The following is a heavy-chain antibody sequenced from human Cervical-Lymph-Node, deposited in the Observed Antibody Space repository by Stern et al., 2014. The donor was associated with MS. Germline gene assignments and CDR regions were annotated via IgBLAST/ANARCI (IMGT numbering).Heavy chain of an antibody. V-gene: IGHV4-59*01. CDR1: GASLTSYY. J-gene: IGHJ5*02. CDR3: ARATDL. Sequence: VHLVESGPGLLRPSETLSLTCTVSGASLTSYYWSWIRQPPGKGLEWIGYIYYSGTTNYNASLKGRVAISIDTSKTQFSLRLSSVTAADTAVYYCARATDLWGQGTLVTVSS. CDR2: IYYSGTT.